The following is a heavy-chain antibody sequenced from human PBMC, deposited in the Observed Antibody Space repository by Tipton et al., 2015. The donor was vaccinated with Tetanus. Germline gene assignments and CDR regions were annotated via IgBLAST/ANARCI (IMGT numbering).Heavy chain of an antibody. D-gene: IGHD4-23*01. V-gene: IGHV3-21*01. CDR2: ISGISTYI. J-gene: IGHJ4*02. Sequence: SLRLFCAASGFPFSAYNMNWVRQAPGKGLEWVSSISGISTYINYADSVKGRFTISRDNAKNSLYLQMNSLRAEDTAAYYCAREMGSGGFDYWGQGILVTVSS. CDR3: AREMGSGGFDY. CDR1: GFPFSAYN.